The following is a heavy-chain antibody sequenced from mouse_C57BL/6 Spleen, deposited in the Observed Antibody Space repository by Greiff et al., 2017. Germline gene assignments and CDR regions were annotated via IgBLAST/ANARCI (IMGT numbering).Heavy chain of an antibody. J-gene: IGHJ4*01. CDR3: ARSPGSSFYYAMDY. Sequence: QVQLQQPGAELVKPGASVKMSCKASGYTFTSYWITWVKQRPGQGLEWIGDIYPGSGSTNYNEKFKSKATLTVDTSSSKAYMQLSSLTSEDSAVYYCARSPGSSFYYAMDYWGQGTSVTVSS. V-gene: IGHV1-55*01. CDR1: GYTFTSYW. D-gene: IGHD1-1*01. CDR2: IYPGSGST.